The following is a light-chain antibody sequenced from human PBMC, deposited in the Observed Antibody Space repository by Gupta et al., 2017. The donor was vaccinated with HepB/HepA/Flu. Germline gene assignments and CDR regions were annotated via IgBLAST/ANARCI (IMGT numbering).Light chain of an antibody. J-gene: IGKJ4*01. CDR2: GAT. CDR1: QSVSNN. V-gene: IGKV3-15*01. CDR3: QQYKNTPLT. Sequence: EIVMPQSPATLSVSPGERATLSCRASQSVSNNLAWYQQKPGQAPRLLIYGATTRATDIPARFSGSGSGTDFTLTISSLQSEDLAVYYCQQYKNTPLTFGGGTKVEIK.